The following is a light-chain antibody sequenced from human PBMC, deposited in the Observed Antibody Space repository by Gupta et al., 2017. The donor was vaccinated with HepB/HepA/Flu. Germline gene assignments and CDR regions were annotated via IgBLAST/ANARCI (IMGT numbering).Light chain of an antibody. V-gene: IGKV2-28*01. J-gene: IGKJ1*01. CDR2: FVS. Sequence: DIVMTQSPLSLPVTPGEPASISCRASQSLLRSNGYTYLDWYVQKPGQSPQILMYFVSERASGVPDRFSGSGSGTDFTLKISRGEAEDVGVCYCRQALQTPWTFGQGTMVEIK. CDR3: RQALQTPWT. CDR1: QSLLRSNGYTY.